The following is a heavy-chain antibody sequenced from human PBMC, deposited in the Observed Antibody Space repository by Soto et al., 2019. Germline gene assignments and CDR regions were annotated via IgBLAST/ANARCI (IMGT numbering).Heavy chain of an antibody. CDR1: GFTFSSYA. Sequence: QVQLVESGGGVVQPGRSLRLSCAASGFTFSSYAMHWVRQAPGKGLEWVAVISYDGSNKYYADSVKGRFTISRDNSKNTLYLQMNSLIGDDTAVYYCARSFCPDYCGQGILVTVAS. CDR3: ARSFCPDY. D-gene: IGHD3-16*01. J-gene: IGHJ4*02. V-gene: IGHV3-30-3*01. CDR2: ISYDGSNK.